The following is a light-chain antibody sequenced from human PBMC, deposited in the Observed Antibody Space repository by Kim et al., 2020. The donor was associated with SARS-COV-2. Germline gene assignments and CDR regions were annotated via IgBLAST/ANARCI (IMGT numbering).Light chain of an antibody. V-gene: IGLV4-69*01. J-gene: IGLJ2*01. CDR2: LNSDGSH. Sequence: QPVLTQSPSASASLGASVKLTCTLSSGHSSYAIAWHLQQPEKGPRYLMKLNSDGSHSKGDGIPDRFSGSSSGAERYLTISSLQSEDEADYYCQTWGTGTVVFGGGTQLTVL. CDR1: SGHSSYA. CDR3: QTWGTGTVV.